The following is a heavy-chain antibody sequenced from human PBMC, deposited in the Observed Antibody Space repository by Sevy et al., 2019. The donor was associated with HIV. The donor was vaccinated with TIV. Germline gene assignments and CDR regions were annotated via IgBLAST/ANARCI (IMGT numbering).Heavy chain of an antibody. D-gene: IGHD6-6*01. CDR1: GFTFSSYD. Sequence: GGSLRLSCAASGFTFSSYDMHWVRQATGKGLEWVSAIGTAGDTYYPGSVKGRFTISRENAKNSLYLQMNSLRAGDTAVYYCARAQGSIAARFYYYYYMDVWGKGTTVTFSS. CDR2: IGTAGDT. J-gene: IGHJ6*03. V-gene: IGHV3-13*01. CDR3: ARAQGSIAARFYYYYYMDV.